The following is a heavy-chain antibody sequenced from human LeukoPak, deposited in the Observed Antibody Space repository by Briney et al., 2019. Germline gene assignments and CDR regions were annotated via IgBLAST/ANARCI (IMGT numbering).Heavy chain of an antibody. V-gene: IGHV3-21*01. J-gene: IGHJ4*02. CDR1: GFTFSSYS. Sequence: PGGSLRLSCAASGFTFSSYSMIWVRQAPGKGLEWVSSISSSSSYIYYADSVKGRFTISRDNAKNSLYLQMNSLRAEDTAVYYCARDSSMIVVVLLYYFDYWGQGTLVTVSS. D-gene: IGHD3-22*01. CDR3: ARDSSMIVVVLLYYFDY. CDR2: ISSSSSYI.